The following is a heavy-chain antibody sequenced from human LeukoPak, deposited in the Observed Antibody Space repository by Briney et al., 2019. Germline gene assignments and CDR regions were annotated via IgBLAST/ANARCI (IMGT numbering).Heavy chain of an antibody. J-gene: IGHJ4*02. CDR2: INPNSGGT. Sequence: ASVKVSCKASGYTFTGYYMHWVRQAPGQGLEWMGWINPNSGGTNYAQKFQGRVTMTRDTSISTAYMELSRPRSDDTAVYYCARLYRAAAGKSHDYWGQGTLVTVSS. CDR1: GYTFTGYY. CDR3: ARLYRAAAGKSHDY. V-gene: IGHV1-2*02. D-gene: IGHD6-13*01.